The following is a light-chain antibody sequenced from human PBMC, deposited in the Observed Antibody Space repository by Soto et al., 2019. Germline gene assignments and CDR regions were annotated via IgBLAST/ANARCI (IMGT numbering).Light chain of an antibody. CDR1: SSNIGSYT. V-gene: IGLV1-44*01. Sequence: QSVLTQPPSASGTPGQRVTISCSGSSSNIGSYTVNWYQQLPGTAPKLLIYSNNQRPSGVPDRFSGSKSGTSASLAISGLQSEDEADYNCAAWDDSLNGVVFVGGTKLTVL. CDR2: SNN. J-gene: IGLJ2*01. CDR3: AAWDDSLNGVV.